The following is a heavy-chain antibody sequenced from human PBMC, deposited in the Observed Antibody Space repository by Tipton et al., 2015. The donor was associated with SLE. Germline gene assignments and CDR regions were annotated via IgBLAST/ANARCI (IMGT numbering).Heavy chain of an antibody. J-gene: IGHJ3*02. Sequence: TLSLTCTVPGGSISSYYWSWIRQPPGKGLEWIGYIYYSGSTNYNPPLKSRVTISVDTSKNQFSLKLSSVTAADTAVYYCAREGYGDYRMRAFDIWGQGTMVTVSS. CDR1: GGSISSYY. CDR3: AREGYGDYRMRAFDI. V-gene: IGHV4-59*01. D-gene: IGHD4-17*01. CDR2: IYYSGST.